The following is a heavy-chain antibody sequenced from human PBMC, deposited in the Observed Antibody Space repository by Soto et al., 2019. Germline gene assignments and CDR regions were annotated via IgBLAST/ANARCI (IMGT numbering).Heavy chain of an antibody. Sequence: EVQLVESGGDSVKPGGPLRLSCAASGFTFITAWMNWVRQAPGKGLEWVGRIKSKNDGGTTDYAAPVKGRFTISRDDSKNTVYLQMTSLSTEEPALYYCAVGLPGHGGGYEFDYWGQGAPVTVSS. J-gene: IGHJ4*01. CDR2: IKSKNDGGTT. V-gene: IGHV3-15*07. CDR3: AVGLPGHGGGYEFDY. D-gene: IGHD2-15*01. CDR1: GFTFITAW.